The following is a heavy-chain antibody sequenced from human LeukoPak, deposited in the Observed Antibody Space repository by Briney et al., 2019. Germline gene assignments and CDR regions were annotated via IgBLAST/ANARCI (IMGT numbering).Heavy chain of an antibody. CDR1: GFTFSSYA. Sequence: PGGSLRLSCAASGFTFSSYAMSWVRQAPGKGLEWVSAISGSGGSTYYADSVKGRFTISRDNSKNTLYLQMNSLRAEDTAVYYCAKDRDSSGYFPNWFDPWGQGTLVTVSS. CDR3: AKDRDSSGYFPNWFDP. V-gene: IGHV3-23*01. J-gene: IGHJ5*02. CDR2: ISGSGGST. D-gene: IGHD3-22*01.